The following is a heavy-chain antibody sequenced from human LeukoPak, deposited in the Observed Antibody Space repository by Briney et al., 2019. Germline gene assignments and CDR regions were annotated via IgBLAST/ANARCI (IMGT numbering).Heavy chain of an antibody. J-gene: IGHJ6*03. Sequence: SETLSLTCTVSGGSISNYYWSWIRQPPGKGLEWIGYIFYSGSTNYNPSLKSRVTISVDTSKNQFSLKLSSVTAADTAVYYCARHSYYYYYMDVWGKGTTVTISS. CDR2: IFYSGST. V-gene: IGHV4-59*08. CDR1: GGSISNYY. CDR3: ARHSYYYYYMDV.